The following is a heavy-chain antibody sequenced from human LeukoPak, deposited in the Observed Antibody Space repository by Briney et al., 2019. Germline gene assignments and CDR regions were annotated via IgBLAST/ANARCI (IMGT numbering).Heavy chain of an antibody. CDR3: ARDLGSYGMDV. CDR1: GGSISSYY. V-gene: IGHV4-59*01. CDR2: IYYSGST. J-gene: IGHJ6*02. Sequence: SETLSLTCTVSGGSISSYYWSWIRQPPGKGLEWIGYIYYSGSTNYNPSLKSRVTISVDMSKNQFSLKLSSVTAADTAAYYCARDLGSYGMDVWGQGTTVTVSS.